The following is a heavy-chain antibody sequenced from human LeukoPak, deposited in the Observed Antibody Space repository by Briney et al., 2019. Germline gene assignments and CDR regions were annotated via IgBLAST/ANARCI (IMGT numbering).Heavy chain of an antibody. Sequence: PSETLSLTCTVSGGSISSGGYYWSWIRQHPGKGLEWIGYIYYSGSTYYNPSLKSRVTISVDTSKNQFSLKLGSVTAADTAVYYCARLWRYYYGSGSYYKAPYFDYWGQGTLVTVSS. J-gene: IGHJ4*02. V-gene: IGHV4-31*03. D-gene: IGHD3-10*01. CDR3: ARLWRYYYGSGSYYKAPYFDY. CDR1: GGSISSGGYY. CDR2: IYYSGST.